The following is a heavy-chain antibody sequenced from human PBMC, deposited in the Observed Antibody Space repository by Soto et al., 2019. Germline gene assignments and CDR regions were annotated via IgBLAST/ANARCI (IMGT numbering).Heavy chain of an antibody. J-gene: IGHJ4*02. CDR3: AHGGHIVVTFDY. CDR2: IYWDDDK. Sequence: QITLKESGPTLVKPTQTLTLTCTFSGFSLSTSGVGVGWIRQPPGKALEWLALIYWDDDKRYSPSLKSRLTITKDTSKNQVVLTMTNMDPVDTAKYYWAHGGHIVVTFDYWGQGTLVTVSS. D-gene: IGHD2-21*01. CDR1: GFSLSTSGVG. V-gene: IGHV2-5*02.